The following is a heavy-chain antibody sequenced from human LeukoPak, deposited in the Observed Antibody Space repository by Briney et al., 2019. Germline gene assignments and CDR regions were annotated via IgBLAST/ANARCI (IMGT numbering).Heavy chain of an antibody. CDR3: ARGWIVVPLDAFDI. D-gene: IGHD3-22*01. V-gene: IGHV1-2*02. CDR2: INPNSGGT. Sequence: ASVKVSCKASGYTFTGYYMHWVRQAPGQGLEWMGWINPNSGGTNYAQKFQGRVTMTRDTSISTAYMELSRLRSDDTAVYYCARGWIVVPLDAFDIWGQGTMVTVSS. CDR1: GYTFTGYY. J-gene: IGHJ3*02.